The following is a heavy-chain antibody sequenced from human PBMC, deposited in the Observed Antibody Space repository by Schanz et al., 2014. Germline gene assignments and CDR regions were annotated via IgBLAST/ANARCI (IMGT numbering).Heavy chain of an antibody. Sequence: QVQLVGSGGGLVQPGGSLRLSCAASGFTFSNYGLHWVRQAPGKGLEWVAFIRYNGINEYYADSVKGRFTISRDNSKNTLYLQMNSLRAEDTAVYYCARPIYDLWSGSFDYWGQGTLVTVSS. V-gene: IGHV3-30*02. CDR1: GFTFSNYG. D-gene: IGHD3-3*01. CDR2: IRYNGINE. J-gene: IGHJ4*02. CDR3: ARPIYDLWSGSFDY.